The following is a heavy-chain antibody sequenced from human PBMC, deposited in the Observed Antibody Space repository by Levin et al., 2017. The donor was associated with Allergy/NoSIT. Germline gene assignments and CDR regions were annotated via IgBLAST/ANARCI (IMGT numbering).Heavy chain of an antibody. CDR1: GFTFSSYA. J-gene: IGHJ1*01. CDR3: VKYQGSEIPKWYFQY. CDR2: ITGGGGST. V-gene: IGHV3-23*01. D-gene: IGHD2-15*01. Sequence: GGSLRLSCAASGFTFSSYAMSWVRQAPGKGLEWVSGITGGGGSTYYADSVKGRFTISRDNSKNTLHLQMNSLRAEDTAVYYCVKYQGSEIPKWYFQYWGHGTLVTVSS.